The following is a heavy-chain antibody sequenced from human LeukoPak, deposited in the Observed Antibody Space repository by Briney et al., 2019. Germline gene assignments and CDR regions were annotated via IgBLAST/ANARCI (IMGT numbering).Heavy chain of an antibody. V-gene: IGHV4-34*01. J-gene: IGHJ1*01. CDR3: ARGRQGCSGGSCHLGYFQH. CDR1: GGSFSGYY. D-gene: IGHD2-15*01. CDR2: INHSGST. Sequence: SETLSLTCAVYGGSFSGYYWSWIRQPPGKGLEWIGEINHSGSTNYNPSLKSRVTISVDTSKNQFSLKLSSVTAADTAVYYCARGRQGCSGGSCHLGYFQHWGQGTLVTVSS.